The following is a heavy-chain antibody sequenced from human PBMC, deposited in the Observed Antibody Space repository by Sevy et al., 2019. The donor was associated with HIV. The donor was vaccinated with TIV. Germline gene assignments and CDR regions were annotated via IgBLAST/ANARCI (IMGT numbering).Heavy chain of an antibody. CDR3: AKARLLWFREALLFDP. V-gene: IGHV3-23*01. CDR2: ISGSGGST. Sequence: GGSLRLSCVASGFTFSSYAMSWVRQAPGKGLEWVSAISGSGGSTYYADSVKGRFTISRDNSKNTLYLQMNSLRAEDTAVYYCAKARLLWFREALLFDPWGQGTLVTVSS. CDR1: GFTFSSYA. J-gene: IGHJ5*02. D-gene: IGHD3-10*01.